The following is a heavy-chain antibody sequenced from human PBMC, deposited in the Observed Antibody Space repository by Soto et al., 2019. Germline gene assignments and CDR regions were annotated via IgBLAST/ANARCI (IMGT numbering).Heavy chain of an antibody. CDR3: AKDPVVVVPARPLFDY. D-gene: IGHD2-2*01. CDR1: GFTFSSYA. CDR2: ISGSGGST. V-gene: IGHV3-23*01. Sequence: GGSLRLSCAASGFTFSSYAMSWVRQAPGKGLEWVSAISGSGGSTYYADSVKGRFTISRDNSKNTLYLQMNSLRAEDTAVYYCAKDPVVVVPARPLFDYWGQGTLVTVSS. J-gene: IGHJ4*02.